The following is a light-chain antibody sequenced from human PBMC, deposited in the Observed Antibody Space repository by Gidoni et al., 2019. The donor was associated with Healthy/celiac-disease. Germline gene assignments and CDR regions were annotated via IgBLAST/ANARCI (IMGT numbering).Light chain of an antibody. V-gene: IGKV3-20*01. CDR1: QSVSSSY. J-gene: IGKJ3*01. CDR2: GAS. Sequence: EIVLTQSPGTLSLSPGERATLSCRASQSVSSSYLAWYQQKPGQAPRLLIYGASSRATGIPDRFIGSGSWTDFTLTISRLEPEDFAVYYCQQYGSSRGFTFGPGTKVDIK. CDR3: QQYGSSRGFT.